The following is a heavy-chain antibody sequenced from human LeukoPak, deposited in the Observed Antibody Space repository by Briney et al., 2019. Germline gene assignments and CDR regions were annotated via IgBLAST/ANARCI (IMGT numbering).Heavy chain of an antibody. J-gene: IGHJ6*03. CDR2: INHSGST. V-gene: IGHV4-34*01. D-gene: IGHD3-10*01. CDR1: GGSFSGYY. CDR3: ARLGVTMVRGVILTGYYYYYMDV. Sequence: LETLSLTCAVYGGSFSGYYWSWIRQPPGKGLEWIGEINHSGSTDYNPSLKSRVTISVDTSKNQFSLKLSSVTAADTAVYYCARLGVTMVRGVILTGYYYYYMDVWGKGTTVTISS.